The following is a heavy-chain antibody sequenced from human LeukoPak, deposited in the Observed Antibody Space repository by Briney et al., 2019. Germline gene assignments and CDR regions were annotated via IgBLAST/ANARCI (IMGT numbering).Heavy chain of an antibody. Sequence: PGGSLRLSCAASGFTFSSYVMSWVRQAPGKGLEWVSVISGSGGSTYYADSVKGRFTISRDNSKNTLYLHMNSLRAEDTAVYYCATHLLVSGPYYFDYWGQGTLVTVSS. CDR3: ATHLLVSGPYYFDY. CDR1: GFTFSSYV. D-gene: IGHD3-9*01. V-gene: IGHV3-23*01. CDR2: ISGSGGST. J-gene: IGHJ4*02.